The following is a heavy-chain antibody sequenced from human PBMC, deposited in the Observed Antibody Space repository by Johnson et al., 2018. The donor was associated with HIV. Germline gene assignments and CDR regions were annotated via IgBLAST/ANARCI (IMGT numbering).Heavy chain of an antibody. Sequence: QVQLVESGGGVVQPGRSLRLSCAASGFTFSSFGMHWVRQDPGKGLEWMTIISDDGCNKNYADSVKGRFTISRDNSKNTLYLQMNSLRAEDTALYYCARRPNHDILTGKGGAFDIWGQGTMVTVSS. V-gene: IGHV3-30*03. CDR2: ISDDGCNK. D-gene: IGHD3-9*01. CDR3: ARRPNHDILTGKGGAFDI. CDR1: GFTFSSFG. J-gene: IGHJ3*02.